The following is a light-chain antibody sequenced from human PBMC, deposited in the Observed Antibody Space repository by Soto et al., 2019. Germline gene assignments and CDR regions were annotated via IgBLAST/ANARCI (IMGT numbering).Light chain of an antibody. CDR1: HDINEY. CDR2: DAS. V-gene: IGKV1-33*01. CDR3: QQYANLPST. J-gene: IGKJ5*01. Sequence: DIQMTQSPSSLSESVGERPTINCKARHDINEYLSWYKQNPGKAHKILIYDASNLETGVPSMFSGSGSGTDFTFTISSLQPEDIATYYCQQYANLPSTFGQGTRLENK.